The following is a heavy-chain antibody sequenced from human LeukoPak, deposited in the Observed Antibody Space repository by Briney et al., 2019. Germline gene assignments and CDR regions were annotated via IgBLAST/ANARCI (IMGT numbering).Heavy chain of an antibody. CDR1: GFTFSSYA. D-gene: IGHD6-19*01. Sequence: GGSLRLSCTASGFTFSSYAMHWVRQAPGKGLEWVAFISYEGSNKYYADSVKGRFTISRDNSENTLYLQMNSLRTEDTAVYYCARGEQWLIRGSFDYWGQGTLVTVSS. J-gene: IGHJ4*02. CDR2: ISYEGSNK. CDR3: ARGEQWLIRGSFDY. V-gene: IGHV3-30-3*01.